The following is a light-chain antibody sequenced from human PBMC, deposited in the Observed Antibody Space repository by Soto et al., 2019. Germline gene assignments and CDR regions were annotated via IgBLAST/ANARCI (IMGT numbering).Light chain of an antibody. CDR3: QQYGGSVQT. V-gene: IGKV3-20*01. CDR1: LSLPSRS. CDR2: AAS. Sequence: ELVLTQSPGTLSLSPGDRATLSCRASLSLPSRSLAWYQQRPGQAPRVLISAASTRAADIPDRFSGSGSGTDFTLTINRLEPEDFAVYYCQQYGGSVQTFGQGTKVDIK. J-gene: IGKJ1*01.